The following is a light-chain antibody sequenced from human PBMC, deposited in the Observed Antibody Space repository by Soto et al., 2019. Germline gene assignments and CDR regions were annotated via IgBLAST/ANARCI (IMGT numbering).Light chain of an antibody. J-gene: IGLJ3*02. V-gene: IGLV2-8*01. Sequence: QSALTQPPSASGSPGQSVTISCTGTSSDVGGYNYVSWYQQHPGKAPKLMIYEVSKRPSGVPDRFSGSKSGNTASLTVSGLQAEDEADYYCNSYAGSNPWVFGVGTTLTV. CDR2: EVS. CDR3: NSYAGSNPWV. CDR1: SSDVGGYNY.